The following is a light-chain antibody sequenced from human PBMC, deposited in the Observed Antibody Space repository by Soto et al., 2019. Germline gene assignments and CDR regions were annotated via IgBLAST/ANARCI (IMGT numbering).Light chain of an antibody. CDR1: QSVSSSY. V-gene: IGKV3-20*01. CDR3: QQYGSSPWT. CDR2: DAS. J-gene: IGKJ1*01. Sequence: EIVLTQSPGTLSLSPGERATLSCRASQSVSSSYLAWYQQKPGQAPRLLIYDASTRATGIPDRIRGSGSGTDFTLTISRLEPEDFAVYYCQQYGSSPWTFGQGTRVEIK.